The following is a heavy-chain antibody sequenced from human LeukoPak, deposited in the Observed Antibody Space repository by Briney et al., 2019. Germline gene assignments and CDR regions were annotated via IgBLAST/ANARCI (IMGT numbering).Heavy chain of an antibody. CDR2: IYYSGST. V-gene: IGHV4-59*08. CDR3: ARSSGSGFDY. D-gene: IGHD3-22*01. J-gene: IGHJ4*02. Sequence: SETLSLTCTVSGGSISSYYWSWIRQPPGKGLEWIGYIYYSGSTTFNSSLKSRVTMSVDTSKNQFSLKLSSVTAADTAVYYCARSSGSGFDYWGQGTLVTVSS. CDR1: GGSISSYY.